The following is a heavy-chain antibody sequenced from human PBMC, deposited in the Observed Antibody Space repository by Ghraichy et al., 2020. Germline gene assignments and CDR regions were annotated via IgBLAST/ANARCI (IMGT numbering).Heavy chain of an antibody. CDR3: WSPNVLRYFDSQGRFDY. CDR2: ISSSGSTI. Sequence: GGSLRLSCAASGFTFSDYYMSWIRQAPGKGLEWVSYISSSGSTIYYADSVKGRFTISRDNAKNSLYLQMNSLRAEDTAVYYCWSPNVLRYFDSQGRFDYWGQGTLVTVSS. V-gene: IGHV3-11*01. CDR1: GFTFSDYY. D-gene: IGHD3-9*01. J-gene: IGHJ4*02.